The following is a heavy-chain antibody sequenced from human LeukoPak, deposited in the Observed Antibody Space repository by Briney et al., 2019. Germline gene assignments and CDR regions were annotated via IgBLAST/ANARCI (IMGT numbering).Heavy chain of an antibody. CDR1: GGSISSYY. J-gene: IGHJ6*03. CDR3: ARQNIVVVPAAIGSYYYYYYMDV. CDR2: IYTSGST. D-gene: IGHD2-2*01. V-gene: IGHV4-4*07. Sequence: TLSLTCTVSGGSISSYYWSWIRQPAGKGLEWIGRIYTSGSTNYNPSLKSRVTMSVDTSKNQFSLKLSSVTAADTAVYYCARQNIVVVPAAIGSYYYYYYMDVWGKGTTVTISS.